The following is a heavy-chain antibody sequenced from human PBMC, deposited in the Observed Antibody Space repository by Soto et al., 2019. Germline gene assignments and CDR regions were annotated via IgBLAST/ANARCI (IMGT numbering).Heavy chain of an antibody. D-gene: IGHD3-9*01. CDR3: AHMGCDILTGYQGSCYYYGMDV. J-gene: IGHJ6*02. CDR1: GFSLSTSGVG. Sequence: SGPTLVNPTQTLTLTCTFSGFSLSTSGVGVGWIRQPPGKALEWLALIYWDDDKRYSPSLKSRLTITKDTSKNQVVLTMTNMDPVDTATYYCAHMGCDILTGYQGSCYYYGMDVWGQGTTVTVSS. V-gene: IGHV2-5*02. CDR2: IYWDDDK.